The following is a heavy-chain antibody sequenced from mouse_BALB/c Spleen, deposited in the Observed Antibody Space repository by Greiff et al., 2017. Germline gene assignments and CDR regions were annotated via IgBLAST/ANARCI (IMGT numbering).Heavy chain of an antibody. J-gene: IGHJ4*01. V-gene: IGHV1-54*01. CDR2: INPGSGGT. CDR1: GYAFTNYL. CDR3: ARGGYDEDYYAMDY. Sequence: VQLQQSGAELVRPGTSVKVSCKASGYAFTNYLIEWVKQRPGQGLEWIGVINPGSGGTNYNEKFKGKATLTADKSSSTAYMQLSSLTSDDSAVYFCARGGYDEDYYAMDYWGQGTSVTVSS. D-gene: IGHD2-12*01.